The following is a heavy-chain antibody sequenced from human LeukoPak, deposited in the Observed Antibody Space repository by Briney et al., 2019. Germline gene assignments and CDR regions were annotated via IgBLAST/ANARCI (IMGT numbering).Heavy chain of an antibody. Sequence: NTSETLSLTCTVSGGSISSYSYYWGWIRQPPGKGLEWIGSIYYSGSTYYNPSLKSRVTISVDTSKNQFSLKLSSVTAADTAVYYCAAGVWGSYIQVDYWGQGTLVTVSS. D-gene: IGHD3-16*01. V-gene: IGHV4-39*07. CDR3: AAGVWGSYIQVDY. J-gene: IGHJ4*02. CDR2: IYYSGST. CDR1: GGSISSYSYY.